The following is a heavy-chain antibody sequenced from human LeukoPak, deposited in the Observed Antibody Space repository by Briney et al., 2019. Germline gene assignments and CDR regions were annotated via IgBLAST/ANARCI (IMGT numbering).Heavy chain of an antibody. D-gene: IGHD3-10*01. CDR1: GYTFTSYG. CDR3: ARLRITMVRGVIITLGWFDP. J-gene: IGHJ5*02. CDR2: ISAYNGNT. Sequence: ASVKVSCKASGYTFTSYGISWVRQAPGQGLEGMGWISAYNGNTNYAQKLQGRVTMTTDTSTSTAYMELRSLRSDDTAVYYCARLRITMVRGVIITLGWFDPWGQGTLVTVSS. V-gene: IGHV1-18*01.